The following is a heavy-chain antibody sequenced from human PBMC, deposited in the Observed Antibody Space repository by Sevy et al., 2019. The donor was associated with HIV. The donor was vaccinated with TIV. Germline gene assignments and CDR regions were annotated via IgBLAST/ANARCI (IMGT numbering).Heavy chain of an antibody. Sequence: GGSLRLSCAASGFPFSSYGMNWVRQAPGKGLEWVAFIRYDGGNKYYADSVKGRFTISRDNSKNTLYLQMKSLRGEDTAVYYCAKPRKQGYYYGMDVWGQGTTVTVSS. D-gene: IGHD6-13*01. V-gene: IGHV3-30*02. CDR3: AKPRKQGYYYGMDV. CDR2: IRYDGGNK. J-gene: IGHJ6*02. CDR1: GFPFSSYG.